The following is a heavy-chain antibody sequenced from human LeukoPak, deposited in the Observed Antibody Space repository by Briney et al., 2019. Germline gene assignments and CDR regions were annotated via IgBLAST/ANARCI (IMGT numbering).Heavy chain of an antibody. CDR3: ARHFSLGGYVWGSYRPRYYFDY. Sequence: PSGTLSLTCAVSGGSISSSNWWSWVRPPPGKGLEWIGEIYHSGSTNYNPSLKSRVTISVDKSKNQFSLKLSSVTAADTAVYYCARHFSLGGYVWGSYRPRYYFDYWGQGTLVTVSS. D-gene: IGHD3-16*02. CDR2: IYHSGST. CDR1: GGSISSSNW. J-gene: IGHJ4*02. V-gene: IGHV4-4*02.